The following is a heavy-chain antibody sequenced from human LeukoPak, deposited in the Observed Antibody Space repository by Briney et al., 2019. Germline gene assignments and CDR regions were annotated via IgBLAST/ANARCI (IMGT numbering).Heavy chain of an antibody. Sequence: GRSLRLFYAPSGFTFSIYGIHWAHLAPGKGLEWLAVIWHDGSNKYYAASVKGRFTISRDNSKNTLYLQMDSLRAEDTAVYCCARASGPFDYWGQGTLVTVSS. CDR2: IWHDGSNK. J-gene: IGHJ4*02. D-gene: IGHD1-26*01. CDR1: GFTFSIYG. V-gene: IGHV3-33*01. CDR3: ARASGPFDY.